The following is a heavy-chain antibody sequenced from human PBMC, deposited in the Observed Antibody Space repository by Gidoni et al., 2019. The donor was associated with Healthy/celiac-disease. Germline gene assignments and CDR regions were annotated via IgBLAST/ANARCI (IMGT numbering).Heavy chain of an antibody. D-gene: IGHD3-3*01. CDR2: IIPIFGTA. CDR1: GGTFSSYA. J-gene: IGHJ4*02. Sequence: QVQLVQSGAEVKKPGSSVKVSCKASGGTFSSYAISWVRQAPGQGLEWMGGIIPIFGTANYAQKFQGRVTITADESTSTAYMELSSLRSEDTAVYYCARAIRSYDFWSGYLFDYWGQGTLVTVSS. CDR3: ARAIRSYDFWSGYLFDY. V-gene: IGHV1-69*01.